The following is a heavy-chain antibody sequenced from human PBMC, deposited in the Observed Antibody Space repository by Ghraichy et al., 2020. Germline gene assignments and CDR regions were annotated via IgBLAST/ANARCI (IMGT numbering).Heavy chain of an antibody. D-gene: IGHD1-1*01. J-gene: IGHJ4*02. V-gene: IGHV3-48*02. CDR2: ISSSSSTI. Sequence: GGSLRLSCAASGFTFSSYSMNWVRQAPGKGLEWVSYISSSSSTIYYADSVKGRFTISRDNSKNSLYLQMNSLRDEDTAVYYCARLPVQLDNIHYWCQGTLVTLS. CDR1: GFTFSSYS. CDR3: ARLPVQLDNIHY.